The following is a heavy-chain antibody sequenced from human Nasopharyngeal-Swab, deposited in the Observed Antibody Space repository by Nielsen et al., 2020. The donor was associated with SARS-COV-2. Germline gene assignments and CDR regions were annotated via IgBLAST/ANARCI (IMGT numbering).Heavy chain of an antibody. CDR3: ARLGGDTAMGL. CDR2: IYYSGST. CDR1: GGSISSYY. V-gene: IGHV4-59*08. D-gene: IGHD5-18*01. J-gene: IGHJ4*02. Sequence: GSLRLSCTVSGGSISSYYWSWIRQPPGRGLEWIGYIYYSGSTNYNPSLKSRVTISVDTSKNQFSLKLSSVTAADTAVYYCARLGGDTAMGLWGQGTLVTVSS.